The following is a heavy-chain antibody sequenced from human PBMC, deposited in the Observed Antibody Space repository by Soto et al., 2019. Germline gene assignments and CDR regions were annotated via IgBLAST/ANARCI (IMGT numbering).Heavy chain of an antibody. Sequence: QVQLQESGPGLVKPSQTLSLRCTVSGGSINSVNYYWSWIRQDPGKGLEWIGYIDYSGSTSYKPSLKRRMTISIDTSKNDFSLKLRSVTAADTAVYYCARGYDSSGYFVPYYFDIWGQGSLVTVSS. D-gene: IGHD3-22*01. CDR3: ARGYDSSGYFVPYYFDI. V-gene: IGHV4-31*03. CDR2: IDYSGST. CDR1: GGSINSVNYY. J-gene: IGHJ4*02.